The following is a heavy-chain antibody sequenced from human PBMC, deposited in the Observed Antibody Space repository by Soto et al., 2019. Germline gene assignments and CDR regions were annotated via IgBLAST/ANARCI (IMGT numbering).Heavy chain of an antibody. CDR2: MFYSGAT. V-gene: IGHV4-39*01. J-gene: IGHJ5*02. CDR3: ARHKSGSDWLDP. D-gene: IGHD2-15*01. Sequence: SETLSLTCTVSGGSISDISYCWGWIRQPPGKGLQWIGCMFYSGATYYSPSLKNRVTLSVDTSNNEFSLKLVSVTAPDTAVYYCARHKSGSDWLDPWGQGTLVTVSS. CDR1: GGSISDISYC.